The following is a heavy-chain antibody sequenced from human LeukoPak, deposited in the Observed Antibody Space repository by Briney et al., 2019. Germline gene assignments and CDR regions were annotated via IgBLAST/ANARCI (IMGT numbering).Heavy chain of an antibody. CDR1: GFTFSSYA. CDR2: ISGSGGST. Sequence: GGSLRLSCAASGFTFSSYAMSWVRQAPGKGLEWVSAISGSGGSTYYADSVKGRFTISRDNSKNTLYLQMNSLRAEDTAVYYCAKDLEVLLWFGPYSNFDYWGQGTLVTVSS. J-gene: IGHJ4*02. CDR3: AKDLEVLLWFGPYSNFDY. D-gene: IGHD3-10*01. V-gene: IGHV3-23*01.